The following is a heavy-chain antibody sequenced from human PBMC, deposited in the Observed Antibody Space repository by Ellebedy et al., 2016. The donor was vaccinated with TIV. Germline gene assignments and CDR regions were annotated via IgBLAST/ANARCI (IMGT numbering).Heavy chain of an antibody. Sequence: PGGSLRLSCAVYGFTVSNNYISWVRQAPGKGLEWVSSISTSSSYIYYADSVKGRFSISRDNAKNSLYLQMNSLRAEDTAVYYCARLGVIAAAGASDYWGQGTLVIVSS. CDR1: GFTVSNNY. J-gene: IGHJ4*02. V-gene: IGHV3-21*04. D-gene: IGHD6-13*01. CDR3: ARLGVIAAAGASDY. CDR2: ISTSSSYI.